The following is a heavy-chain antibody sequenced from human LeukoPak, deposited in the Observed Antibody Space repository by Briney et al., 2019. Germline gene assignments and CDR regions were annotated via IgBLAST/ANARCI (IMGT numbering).Heavy chain of an antibody. J-gene: IGHJ4*02. V-gene: IGHV3-30*03. CDR2: ISYDGSNT. CDR1: GFTFSGYG. D-gene: IGHD5-18*01. CDR3: ASGYTSANYYFDY. Sequence: GGSLRLSCTASGFTFSGYGMHWVSQAPGMGLEWVAIISYDGSNTFYGDSVKGRFTISRDNSKKTLYLQMNSLRTEDTAVYYCASGYTSANYYFDYWGQGTLVTVSS.